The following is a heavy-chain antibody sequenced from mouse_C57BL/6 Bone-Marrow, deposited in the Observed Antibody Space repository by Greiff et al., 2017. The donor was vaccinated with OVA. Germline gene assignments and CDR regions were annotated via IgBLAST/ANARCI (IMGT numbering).Heavy chain of an antibody. CDR2: ISSGGDYI. V-gene: IGHV5-9-1*02. Sequence: DVKLQESGEGLVKPGGSLKLSCAASGFTFSSYAMSWVRQTPEKRLEWVAYISSGGDYIYYADTVKGRFTISSDNARNTLYLQMSSLKSEDTAMYYCTRVDAWFAYWGQGTLVTVSA. CDR3: TRVDAWFAY. J-gene: IGHJ3*01. CDR1: GFTFSSYA.